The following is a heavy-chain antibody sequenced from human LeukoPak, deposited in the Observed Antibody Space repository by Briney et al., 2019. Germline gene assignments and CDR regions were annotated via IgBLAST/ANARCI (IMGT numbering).Heavy chain of an antibody. D-gene: IGHD6-13*01. Sequence: GGSLRLSSAASGFTFSSYSMNWVRQAPGRGLEWLSYISRSSETILYANSVQGRVTISRDNAKNSLYLQMNSLRAEDTAVYYCAREGGSSSWYGGFFDYWGQGTLVTVSS. CDR3: AREGGSSSWYGGFFDY. J-gene: IGHJ4*02. CDR1: GFTFSSYS. V-gene: IGHV3-48*01. CDR2: ISRSSETI.